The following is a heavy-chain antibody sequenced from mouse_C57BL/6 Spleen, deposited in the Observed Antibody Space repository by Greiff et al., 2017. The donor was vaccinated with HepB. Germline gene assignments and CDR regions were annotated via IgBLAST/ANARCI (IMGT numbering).Heavy chain of an antibody. CDR1: GYTFTDYY. CDR3: ARGGYYGSSYWYFDV. Sequence: QVQLKESGAELVRPGASVKLSCKASGYTFTDYYINWVKQRPGQGLEWIARIYPGSGNTYYNEKFKGKATLTAEKSSSTAYMQLSSLTSEDSAVYFWARGGYYGSSYWYFDVWGTGTTVTVS. CDR2: IYPGSGNT. J-gene: IGHJ1*03. D-gene: IGHD1-1*01. V-gene: IGHV1-76*01.